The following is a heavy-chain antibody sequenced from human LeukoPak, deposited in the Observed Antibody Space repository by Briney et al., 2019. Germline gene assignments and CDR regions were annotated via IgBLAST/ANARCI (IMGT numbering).Heavy chain of an antibody. CDR3: ARGYCSSASCPKAYYFDY. CDR1: GFTFSNYW. CDR2: INSDASST. Sequence: GGSLRLSCAASGFTFSNYWMHWVRQAPGKGLVWVSRINSDASSTSYADSVKGRFTISRDNAKNTLYLQMNSLRAEDTAVYYCARGYCSSASCPKAYYFDYWGQGTLVTVSS. J-gene: IGHJ4*02. V-gene: IGHV3-74*01. D-gene: IGHD2-2*01.